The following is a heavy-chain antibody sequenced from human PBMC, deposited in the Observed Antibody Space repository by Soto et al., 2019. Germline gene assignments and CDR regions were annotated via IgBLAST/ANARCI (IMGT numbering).Heavy chain of an antibody. D-gene: IGHD6-13*01. CDR2: VYNIATT. CDR1: GGSINDYY. J-gene: IGHJ5*02. V-gene: IGHV4-59*13. CDR3: ARAGRPQLVLYNWLDP. Sequence: SETLSLTCTVSGGSINDYYLTWLRQSPGKGLEWIGYVYNIATTNYNPSLRSRVSISVDTSKNQFSLKLTSVTAADTAVYYCARAGRPQLVLYNWLDPWGQGTLVTFSS.